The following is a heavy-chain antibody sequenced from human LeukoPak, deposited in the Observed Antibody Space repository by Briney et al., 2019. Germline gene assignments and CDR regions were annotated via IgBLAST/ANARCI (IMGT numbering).Heavy chain of an antibody. CDR1: GYTFTCYY. D-gene: IGHD5-12*01. V-gene: IGHV1-2*02. CDR3: ARGGVYSGYALTSGYYGMDV. J-gene: IGHJ6*02. CDR2: INPNSGGT. Sequence: ASVKVSCKASGYTFTCYYMHWVRQAPGQGLEWMGWINPNSGGTNYAQKFQGRVTMTRDTSISTAYMELSRLRSDDTAVYYCARGGVYSGYALTSGYYGMDVWGQGTTVTVSS.